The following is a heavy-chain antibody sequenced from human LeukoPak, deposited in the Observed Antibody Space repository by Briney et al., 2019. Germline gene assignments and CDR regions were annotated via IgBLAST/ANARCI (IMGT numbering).Heavy chain of an antibody. V-gene: IGHV1-8*01. J-gene: IGHJ4*02. D-gene: IGHD3-16*01. CDR2: TNPNSGNT. Sequence: ASVKVSCKASGYTFTSYDINWVRQATEQGLEWMGWTNPNSGNTGYAQKFQGRVTMTRNTSISTAYMELSSLRSEDTAVYYCAKDRLPVQRGIDYWGQGTLVTVSS. CDR1: GYTFTSYD. CDR3: AKDRLPVQRGIDY.